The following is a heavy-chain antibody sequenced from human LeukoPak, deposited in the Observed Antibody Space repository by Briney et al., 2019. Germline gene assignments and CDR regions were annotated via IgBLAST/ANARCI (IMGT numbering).Heavy chain of an antibody. J-gene: IGHJ4*02. CDR2: ISAYNGNT. D-gene: IGHD3-3*01. Sequence: ASVKVSCKASGYTFTSYGISWVRQAPGQGLEWMGWISAYNGNTNYAQKLQGRVTMTTDTSTSTAYMELSSLRSEDTAVYYCARGPLYYDFWSGKYYFDYWGQGTLVTVSS. V-gene: IGHV1-18*01. CDR3: ARGPLYYDFWSGKYYFDY. CDR1: GYTFTSYG.